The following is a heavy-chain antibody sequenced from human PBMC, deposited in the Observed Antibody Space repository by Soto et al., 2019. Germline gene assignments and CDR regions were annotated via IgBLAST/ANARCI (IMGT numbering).Heavy chain of an antibody. CDR2: IYYSGST. Sequence: QVQLQESGPGLVKPSETLSLTCTVSGGSISSYYWSWIRQPPGKGLEWIGYIYYSGSTNYNPSLKRRVPLSVDTSKNQFSLKLSSVTAADTAVYYCARRYSSAFDIWGQGTMVTVSS. V-gene: IGHV4-59*08. J-gene: IGHJ3*02. CDR3: ARRYSSAFDI. CDR1: GGSISSYY. D-gene: IGHD6-13*01.